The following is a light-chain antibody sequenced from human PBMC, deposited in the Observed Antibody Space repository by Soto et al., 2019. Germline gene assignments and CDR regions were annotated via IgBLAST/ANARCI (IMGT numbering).Light chain of an antibody. CDR3: QQYYNTPVT. V-gene: IGKV4-1*01. CDR2: WAS. CDR1: QSVLYSSNNKNY. J-gene: IGKJ4*01. Sequence: DIVMTQSPDSLAVSLGERATINCKSSQSVLYSSNNKNYLTWYQQKPGQPPKRLIYWASTREFGVPDRFSGRGSGTDFTLTISSLQAEDVAVYYCQQYYNTPVTFGGGTKVEIK.